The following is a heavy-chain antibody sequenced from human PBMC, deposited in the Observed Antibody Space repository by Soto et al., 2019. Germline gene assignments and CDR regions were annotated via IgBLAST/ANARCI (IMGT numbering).Heavy chain of an antibody. V-gene: IGHV3-53*01. Sequence: PXGSLRLSCSVSGFSVSNTYMSWVRQAPGKGLEWISVIYRGRATYYADSVKGRFTISRDDSRNTVYLQMNSLTTEDTAVYFCARDRSDSSRADSFDIWGQGTMVTVSS. CDR2: IYRGRAT. CDR1: GFSVSNTY. J-gene: IGHJ3*02. D-gene: IGHD6-25*01. CDR3: ARDRSDSSRADSFDI.